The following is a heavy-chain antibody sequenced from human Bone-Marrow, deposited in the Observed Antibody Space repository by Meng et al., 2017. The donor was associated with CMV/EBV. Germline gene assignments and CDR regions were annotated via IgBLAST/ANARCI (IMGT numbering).Heavy chain of an antibody. Sequence: SQTLSLTCGVFSGSLSGYFLSWFRQPPGKGLEWIGEINHLGVTNYNLTLKSRAMISLDTSKKNFSLKLTSVAAADTAVYFCARSRLATSRQRGALRIWGQGTLVTVSS. CDR1: SGSLSGYF. CDR3: ARSRLATSRQRGALRI. D-gene: IGHD2-15*01. CDR2: INHLGVT. J-gene: IGHJ4*02. V-gene: IGHV4-34*01.